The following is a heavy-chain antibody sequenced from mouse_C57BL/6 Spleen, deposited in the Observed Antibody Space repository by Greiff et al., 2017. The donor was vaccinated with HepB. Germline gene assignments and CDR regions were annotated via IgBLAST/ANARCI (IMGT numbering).Heavy chain of an antibody. CDR2: INPNNGGT. Sequence: VQLKQSGPELVKPGASVKMSCKASGYTFTDYNMHWVKQSHGKSLEWIGYINPNNGGTSYNQKFKGKATLTVNKSSSTAYMGLRSLTSEDSAVYYCARSKVYFDYWGQGTTLTVSS. CDR3: ARSKVYFDY. J-gene: IGHJ2*01. CDR1: GYTFTDYN. V-gene: IGHV1-22*01.